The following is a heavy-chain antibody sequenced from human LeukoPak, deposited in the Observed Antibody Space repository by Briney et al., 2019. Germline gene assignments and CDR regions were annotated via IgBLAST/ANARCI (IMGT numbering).Heavy chain of an antibody. D-gene: IGHD2-2*01. V-gene: IGHV1-18*01. Sequence: ASVKVSCKASGYTFTSYGISWVRQAPGQGLEWMGWISAYNGNTNYAQKLQGRATMTTDTSTSTAYMELRSLRSDDTAVYYCARVPPPPDPKGVPQRFDPWGQGTLVTVSS. CDR2: ISAYNGNT. CDR3: ARVPPPPDPKGVPQRFDP. CDR1: GYTFTSYG. J-gene: IGHJ5*02.